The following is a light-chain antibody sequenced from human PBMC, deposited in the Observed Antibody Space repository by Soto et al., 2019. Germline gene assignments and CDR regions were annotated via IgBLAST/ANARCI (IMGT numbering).Light chain of an antibody. CDR1: QSVLYSPNNKNS. V-gene: IGKV4-1*01. CDR3: QQYYRTPPT. CDR2: WAS. Sequence: DIVMTQSPDSLAVSLGERATINCKSSQSVLYSPNNKNSLAWYQQKPGQPPKLFIYWASIRESGVPDRFSGSGSRTDFPLTSSSLQAEDVAVYYCQQYYRTPPTFGQGAKVEIK. J-gene: IGKJ1*01.